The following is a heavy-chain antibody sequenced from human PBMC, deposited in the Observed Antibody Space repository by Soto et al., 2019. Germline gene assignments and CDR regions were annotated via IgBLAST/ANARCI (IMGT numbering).Heavy chain of an antibody. Sequence: QVQLQESGPGLVKPSQTLSLTCTVSGGSISSGGYYWSWIRQHPGKGLEWIGYIYYSGSTYYNPSPKCRVTISVDTSKNQFSLKLSSVTAADTAVYYCARELRDGLGPAAFDIWGQGTMVTVSS. CDR3: ARELRDGLGPAAFDI. CDR1: GGSISSGGYY. D-gene: IGHD3-16*01. J-gene: IGHJ3*02. CDR2: IYYSGST. V-gene: IGHV4-31*03.